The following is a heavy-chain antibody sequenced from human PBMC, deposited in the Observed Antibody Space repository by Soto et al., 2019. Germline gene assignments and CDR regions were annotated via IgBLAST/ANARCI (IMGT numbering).Heavy chain of an antibody. V-gene: IGHV3-74*01. J-gene: IGHJ5*02. Sequence: PGGSLRLSCEASGFTFRIFGMHWVRQAPGKGLEWVSHINTDGTNSNYADSVKGRFTISRDNAKSTLFLQMNSLRDEDTAVYYCAREFCSGGNCYTYYFDPWGQGIPVTVSS. CDR1: GFTFRIFG. CDR3: AREFCSGGNCYTYYFDP. CDR2: INTDGTNS. D-gene: IGHD2-15*01.